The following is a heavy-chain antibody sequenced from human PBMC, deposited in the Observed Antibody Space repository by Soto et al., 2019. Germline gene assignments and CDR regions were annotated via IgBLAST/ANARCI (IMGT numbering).Heavy chain of an antibody. CDR3: VREDYGMDV. J-gene: IGHJ6*02. Sequence: EVQLVESGGGLVQPGRSLRLSCAASGFTFDDYAMHWVRQAPGKGPEWVSGISWNSGSKDYADSVKGRFTISRDDAKNSLFLQMNSLRPEDTALYYCVREDYGMDVWGQGTTVTVSS. CDR2: ISWNSGSK. CDR1: GFTFDDYA. V-gene: IGHV3-9*01.